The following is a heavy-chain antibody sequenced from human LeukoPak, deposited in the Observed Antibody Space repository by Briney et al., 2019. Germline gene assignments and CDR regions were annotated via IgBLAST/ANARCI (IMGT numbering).Heavy chain of an antibody. CDR3: ARAARYCSGTSCPLPFDY. Sequence: GGSLRLSCAASGITFSSSWMSWVRQAPGKGLEWVANIKQEGSEKYYVDSVKGRFSISRDNAKNSLYLQMNSLRVEDTAVYYCARAARYCSGTSCPLPFDYWGQGTLVTVSS. CDR2: IKQEGSEK. CDR1: GITFSSSW. D-gene: IGHD2-2*01. J-gene: IGHJ4*02. V-gene: IGHV3-7*01.